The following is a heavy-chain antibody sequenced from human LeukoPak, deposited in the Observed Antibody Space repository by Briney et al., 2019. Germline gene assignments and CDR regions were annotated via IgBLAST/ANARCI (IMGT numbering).Heavy chain of an antibody. D-gene: IGHD3-10*01. CDR1: GFIFDDYA. V-gene: IGHV3-43*02. CDR3: GKDSDSGTYMDV. J-gene: IGHJ6*03. Sequence: GGSLRLSCAASGFIFDDYAMHWVRQAPGKGLEWVSLISGDGGTTYYADSVRGRFTTSRDSSKNSLYLQMNSLRSEDTALYYCGKDSDSGTYMDVWGKGTMVTVSS. CDR2: ISGDGGTT.